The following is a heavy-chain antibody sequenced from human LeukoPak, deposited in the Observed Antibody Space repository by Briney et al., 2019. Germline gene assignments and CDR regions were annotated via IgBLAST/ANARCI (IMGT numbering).Heavy chain of an antibody. CDR2: INHSGST. CDR3: ARGPVGGTTYNDGDAFDI. V-gene: IGHV4-34*01. Sequence: SETLSLTCAVNGGSFSGYYWGWIRQPPGKGLEWIGEINHSGSTNYNPSLKSRVTISVDTSKNQFSLKLSSVTAADTAVYYCARGPVGGTTYNDGDAFDIWGQGTMVTVSS. J-gene: IGHJ3*02. CDR1: GGSFSGYY. D-gene: IGHD1-7*01.